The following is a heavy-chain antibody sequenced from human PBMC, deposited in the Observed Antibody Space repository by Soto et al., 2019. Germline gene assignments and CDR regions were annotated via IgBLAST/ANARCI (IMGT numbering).Heavy chain of an antibody. J-gene: IGHJ4*02. CDR3: AREGGSGPDY. CDR2: MWYDGSNK. Sequence: QVQLVESGGGVVQPGRSLRLSCAASGFTFSSYVMHWVSQAPGKGLEWVAFMWYDGSNKYYEDSLKGRFTISRDNSKTTLYLQLNSLRAEDTAVYYCAREGGSGPDYWGQGTLVTVSS. V-gene: IGHV3-33*01. D-gene: IGHD6-19*01. CDR1: GFTFSSYV.